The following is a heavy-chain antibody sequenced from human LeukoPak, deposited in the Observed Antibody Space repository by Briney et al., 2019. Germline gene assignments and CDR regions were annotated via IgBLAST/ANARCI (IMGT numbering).Heavy chain of an antibody. CDR3: ARGPNTDSSGWYHFDY. CDR1: GDSFNSYY. V-gene: IGHV4-59*01. J-gene: IGHJ4*02. D-gene: IGHD6-19*01. Sequence: PSETLSLTCTASGDSFNSYYWSWIRQPPGRGLEWIGYIYYSGSTNYNPSLKSRVTISVDTSKNQFSLKLSSVTAADTAVYYCARGPNTDSSGWYHFDYWGQGTLVTVSS. CDR2: IYYSGST.